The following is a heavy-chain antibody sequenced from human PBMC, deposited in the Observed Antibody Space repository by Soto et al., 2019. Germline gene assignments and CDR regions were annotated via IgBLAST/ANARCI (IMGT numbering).Heavy chain of an antibody. CDR2: ISSSGGST. CDR3: AKAQGGSYFDY. V-gene: IGHV3-23*01. CDR1: GFTFSSNA. Sequence: GGSLRLGCAASGFTFSSNAMSWVRQAPGKGLEWVSGISSSGGSTYYADSVKGRFTISRDNSKNTLYLQMTNPRAEATAVYYCAKAQGGSYFDYWGQGTLVTVSS. D-gene: IGHD2-15*01. J-gene: IGHJ4*02.